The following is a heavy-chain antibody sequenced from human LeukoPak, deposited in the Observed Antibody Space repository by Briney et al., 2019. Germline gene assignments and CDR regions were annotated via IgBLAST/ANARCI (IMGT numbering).Heavy chain of an antibody. J-gene: IGHJ6*02. CDR2: ISNSGSDT. V-gene: IGHV3-23*01. CDR1: GFTFSNYA. Sequence: PGGSLRLSCAASGFTFSNYAMRWVRQAPGKGREWVSTISNSGSDTYYADYVKGRFTIYRDNYENTLYLQMNNLRAEDTAIHYCAKVPYSDYGSGRPPFMDVWGQGTTVAVSS. D-gene: IGHD3-10*01. CDR3: AKVPYSDYGSGRPPFMDV.